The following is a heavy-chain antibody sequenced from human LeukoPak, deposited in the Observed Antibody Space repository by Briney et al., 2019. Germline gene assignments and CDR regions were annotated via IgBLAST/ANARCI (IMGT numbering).Heavy chain of an antibody. CDR2: ISGSGGST. CDR3: AKDDWFGRGYSGFDD. D-gene: IGHD5-12*01. V-gene: IGHV3-23*01. CDR1: GFTFSSYA. Sequence: PGGSLRLSCAASGFTFSSYAMSWVRQAPGKGLEWVSAISGSGGSTYYADSVKGRFTISRDNSKNTLYLQMNSLRAEDTAVYYCAKDDWFGRGYSGFDDWGQGTLVTVSS. J-gene: IGHJ4*02.